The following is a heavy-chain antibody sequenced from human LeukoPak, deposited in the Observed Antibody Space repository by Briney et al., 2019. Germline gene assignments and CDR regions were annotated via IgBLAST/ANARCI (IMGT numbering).Heavy chain of an antibody. CDR3: ARRANDYGDPIVY. D-gene: IGHD4-17*01. CDR1: GFIFSDYY. Sequence: PGGSLRLSCAASGFIFSDYYMSWIRQAPGKGLEWVSYISSSGSTISYADSVKGRFTISRDNAKNSLYLQMNSLRAEDTAVYYCARRANDYGDPIVYWGQGTLVTVSS. J-gene: IGHJ4*02. CDR2: ISSSGSTI. V-gene: IGHV3-11*04.